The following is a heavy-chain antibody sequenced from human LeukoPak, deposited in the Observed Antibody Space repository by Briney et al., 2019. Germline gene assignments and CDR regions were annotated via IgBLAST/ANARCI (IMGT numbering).Heavy chain of an antibody. CDR3: ARGPITIFGVVYNWFDP. J-gene: IGHJ5*02. V-gene: IGHV1-8*01. Sequence: ASVKVSCKASGYTFTSYDITWVRQATGQGLEWMGWMSPDSGYTGYAQTFQGRVTLTRNTSVSTAFMELSRLRSDDTAVYYCARGPITIFGVVYNWFDPWGQGTLVTVSS. CDR2: MSPDSGYT. D-gene: IGHD3-3*01. CDR1: GYTFTSYD.